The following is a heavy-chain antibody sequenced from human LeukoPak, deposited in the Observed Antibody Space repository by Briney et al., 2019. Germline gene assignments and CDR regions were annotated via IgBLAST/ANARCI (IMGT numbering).Heavy chain of an antibody. V-gene: IGHV5-51*01. Sequence: GESLQISCKGSGSHFTSYWIGWVRPMPGKGLGWMGIIYPGESDTRCSPSFQGQVTISADKSISTAYLQWSSLKASDTAMYYCARHDQRITMIGIWGQGTMVTVSS. CDR1: GSHFTSYW. D-gene: IGHD3-22*01. CDR3: ARHDQRITMIGI. J-gene: IGHJ3*02. CDR2: IYPGESDT.